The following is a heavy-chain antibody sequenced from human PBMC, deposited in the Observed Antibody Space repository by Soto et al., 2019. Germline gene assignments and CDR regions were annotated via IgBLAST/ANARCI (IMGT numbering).Heavy chain of an antibody. CDR1: GFTFRIYS. V-gene: IGHV3-33*01. J-gene: IGHJ3*02. CDR3: ARDATFGTKGGSFDI. D-gene: IGHD3-16*01. CDR2: MWYDGTNK. Sequence: QVQLVESGGGVVQPGRSLRLSCAASGFTFRIYSMHWVRQSPGKGLEWVAVMWYDGTNKYYGESVKGRFTISRDNSENTLYLQMNSLRVEDTAVYYCARDATFGTKGGSFDIWGPGTLVTVSS.